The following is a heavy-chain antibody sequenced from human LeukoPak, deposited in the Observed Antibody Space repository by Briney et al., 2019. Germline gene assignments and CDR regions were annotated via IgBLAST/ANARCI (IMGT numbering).Heavy chain of an antibody. D-gene: IGHD3-3*01. Sequence: GGSLRLSCAASGFSFGSYSMNWVRQAPGKGLEWVGRIKSKTDGGTADYAAPVKGRFTISRDDSKNTLYLQMNSLKTGDTAVYYCTTAPGFWSGYYTSSGDYWGQGTLVTVSS. CDR2: IKSKTDGGTA. CDR3: TTAPGFWSGYYTSSGDY. J-gene: IGHJ4*02. CDR1: GFSFGSYS. V-gene: IGHV3-15*01.